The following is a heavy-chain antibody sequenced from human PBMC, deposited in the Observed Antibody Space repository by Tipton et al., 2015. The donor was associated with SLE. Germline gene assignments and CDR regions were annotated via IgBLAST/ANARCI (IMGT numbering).Heavy chain of an antibody. V-gene: IGHV3-33*01. J-gene: IGHJ4*02. CDR2: ISYDRSDK. CDR1: GFTFGSYG. D-gene: IGHD3-22*01. CDR3: ARDNSGYHLFDY. Sequence: SLRLSCAASGFTFGSYGMHWVRQAPGKGPEWVALISYDRSDKYYADSVKGRFTISRDNSKNTLNREMNSLRAEDTAVYYCARDNSGYHLFDYWGQGTLVTVSS.